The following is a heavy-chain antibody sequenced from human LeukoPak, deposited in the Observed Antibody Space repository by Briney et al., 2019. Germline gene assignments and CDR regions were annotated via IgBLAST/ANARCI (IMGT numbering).Heavy chain of an antibody. CDR1: GYSISSGYY. D-gene: IGHD2-15*01. V-gene: IGHV4-38-2*02. CDR3: ATGVVVVAAKGVRHYHFDY. Sequence: PSETLSLTCTVSGYSISSGYYWGWIRQPPGKGLEWIGSIYHSGSTYYNPSLKSRVTISVDTSKNQFSLKLSSVTAADTAVYYCATGVVVVAAKGVRHYHFDYWGQGTLVTVSS. CDR2: IYHSGST. J-gene: IGHJ4*02.